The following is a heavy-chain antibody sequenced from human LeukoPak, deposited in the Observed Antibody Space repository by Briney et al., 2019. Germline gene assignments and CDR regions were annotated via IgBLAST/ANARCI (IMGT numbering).Heavy chain of an antibody. CDR3: ARARYANAWYAFDI. J-gene: IGHJ3*02. Sequence: PSETLSLTCTVSGVSVSIYYWSWIRRPPGRGLEWISYLSHSGSSDSNPSLTSRVITLVDTSKNQFSLKLTSVTAADTAVYYCARARYANAWYAFDIWGHGTMVTVSS. CDR1: GVSVSIYY. V-gene: IGHV4-59*02. CDR2: LSHSGSS. D-gene: IGHD2-2*01.